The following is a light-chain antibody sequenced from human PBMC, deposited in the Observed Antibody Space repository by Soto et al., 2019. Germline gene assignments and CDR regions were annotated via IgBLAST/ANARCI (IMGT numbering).Light chain of an antibody. J-gene: IGKJ1*01. CDR2: AAS. Sequence: EIVLTQSPGTLSLSPGERATLPCRASQTVSSSDLAWYQQKPGQAPRLLIYAASSRATGIPVRFSGSGSGTDFTLTISRLEPEDFAVYYCQQYGSSSWTFGQGTKVDIK. CDR3: QQYGSSSWT. CDR1: QTVSSSD. V-gene: IGKV3-20*01.